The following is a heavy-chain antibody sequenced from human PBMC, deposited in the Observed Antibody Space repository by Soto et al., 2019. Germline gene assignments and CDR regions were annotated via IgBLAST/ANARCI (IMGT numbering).Heavy chain of an antibody. Sequence: ASVKVSCKASGYTFTGYYIHWVRQAPGQGLEWMGWINPISGGTSYAQKFQGWVTMTRDTSISTAYMELSRLISDDTAVYYCARYNCSGGSCYSDARMDVWGQGTTVTVSS. CDR1: GYTFTGYY. V-gene: IGHV1-2*04. D-gene: IGHD2-15*01. CDR2: INPISGGT. CDR3: ARYNCSGGSCYSDARMDV. J-gene: IGHJ6*02.